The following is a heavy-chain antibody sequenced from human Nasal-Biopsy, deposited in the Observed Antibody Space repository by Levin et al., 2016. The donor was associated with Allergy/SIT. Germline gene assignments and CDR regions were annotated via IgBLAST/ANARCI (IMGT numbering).Heavy chain of an antibody. CDR1: GFASNRYA. CDR3: ARDPQYCTNGVCYPSSWFDP. CDR2: LSPVGETT. D-gene: IGHD2-8*01. J-gene: IGHJ5*02. Sequence: GESLKISCVVSGFASNRYAMSWVRQAPGKGLEWVASLSPVGETTFYADSVKGRFTISRDNSRNTLFLQMDSLGAEDTAVYYCARDPQYCTNGVCYPSSWFDPWGQGTLVSVPS. V-gene: IGHV3-23*01.